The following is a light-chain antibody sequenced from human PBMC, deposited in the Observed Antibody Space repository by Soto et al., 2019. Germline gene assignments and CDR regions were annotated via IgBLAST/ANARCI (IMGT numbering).Light chain of an antibody. Sequence: EIVLTQSPGTLSLSQGERATLSCRASQSVSSSYLAWYQQKPGLAPRLLIYGASSRATGIPDRFSGSGSGTDFTLTISRLEPEDFAVYYCQQYGSSPRVTFGPGTKVDIK. CDR2: GAS. V-gene: IGKV3-20*01. CDR1: QSVSSSY. J-gene: IGKJ3*01. CDR3: QQYGSSPRVT.